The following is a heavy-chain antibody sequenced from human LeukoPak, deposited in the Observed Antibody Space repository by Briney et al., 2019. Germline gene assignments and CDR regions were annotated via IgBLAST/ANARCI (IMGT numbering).Heavy chain of an antibody. V-gene: IGHV1-69*04. J-gene: IGHJ4*02. CDR3: ARDGDGGNSDH. Sequence: ASVKVSCKASGGTFSSYAISWVRQAPGQGLEWMERIIPILGIANYAQKFQGRVTITADKSTSTAYMELSSLRSEDTAVYYCARDGDGGNSDHWGQGTLVTVSS. CDR2: IIPILGIA. CDR1: GGTFSSYA. D-gene: IGHD4-23*01.